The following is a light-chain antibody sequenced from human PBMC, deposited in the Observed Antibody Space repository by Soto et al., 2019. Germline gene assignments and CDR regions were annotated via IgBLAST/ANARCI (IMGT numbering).Light chain of an antibody. Sequence: QSALTQPASVSGSPGQSITISCTGTNSDVGAYDYVSWYQQHPGKAPKLMIYEVNNRPSGVSNRFSGSKSGNTASLTISGLQAEDEADYYCSSHADSITLLFGGGPSSPS. CDR2: EVN. V-gene: IGLV2-14*01. J-gene: IGLJ3*02. CDR3: SSHADSITLL. CDR1: NSDVGAYDY.